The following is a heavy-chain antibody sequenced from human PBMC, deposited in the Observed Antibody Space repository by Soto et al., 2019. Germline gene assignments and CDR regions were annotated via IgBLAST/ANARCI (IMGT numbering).Heavy chain of an antibody. CDR3: AKDPSKTYSSGWYNWFDP. D-gene: IGHD6-19*01. CDR1: GFTFSSYA. CDR2: ISGSGGST. J-gene: IGHJ5*02. Sequence: EVQLLESGGGLVQPGGSLRLSCAASGFTFSSYAMSWVRQAPGKGLEWVSAISGSGGSTYYADSVKGRFTISRDNSKNTLYLHMNSLRAEDTAVYYCAKDPSKTYSSGWYNWFDPWGQGTLVTVSS. V-gene: IGHV3-23*01.